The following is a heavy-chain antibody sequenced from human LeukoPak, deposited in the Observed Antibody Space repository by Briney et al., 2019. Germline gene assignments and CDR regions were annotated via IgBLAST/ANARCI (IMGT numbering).Heavy chain of an antibody. CDR3: GRVAGGYSYGYGAQGGRRGWFDP. CDR1: GVSISSSNSY. J-gene: IGHJ5*02. Sequence: SETLSLTCTVSGVSISSSNSYWGWIRQPPGKGLEWIGSIYYSGNTYYNASLKSQVSISIDTSKNQFSLRLTSVTAADTAVYYCGRVAGGYSYGYGAQGGRRGWFDPWGQGTLVTVSS. D-gene: IGHD5-18*01. CDR2: IYYSGNT. V-gene: IGHV4-39*01.